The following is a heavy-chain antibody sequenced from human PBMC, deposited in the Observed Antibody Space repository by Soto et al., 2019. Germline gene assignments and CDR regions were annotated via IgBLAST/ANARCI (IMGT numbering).Heavy chain of an antibody. CDR2: IYYSGST. V-gene: IGHV4-39*01. J-gene: IGHJ4*02. CDR3: AWGYYYFDY. CDR1: GGSISSSSYY. Sequence: SETLSLTCAVYGGSISSSSYYWGWIRQPPGKGLEWIGSIYYSGSTYYNPSLKSRVNISVDTSKNQFSLKLSSVTAADTAVYYCAWGYYYFDYWGQGTLVTVSS. D-gene: IGHD3-22*01.